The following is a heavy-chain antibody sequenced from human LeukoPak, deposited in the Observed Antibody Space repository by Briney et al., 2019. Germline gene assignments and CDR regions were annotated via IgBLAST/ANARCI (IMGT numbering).Heavy chain of an antibody. CDR3: ARGGSGAMIID. J-gene: IGHJ4*02. Sequence: ASVKVSCKASGYIFTNFGISWVRQARGQGLEWMGWISGYNGNTKYVQKFQGRVTMTTDTSASTAYMELSTLRSEDMAVYYCARGGSGAMIIDWGQGTLVSVSS. CDR2: ISGYNGNT. V-gene: IGHV1-18*03. CDR1: GYIFTNFG. D-gene: IGHD3-10*01.